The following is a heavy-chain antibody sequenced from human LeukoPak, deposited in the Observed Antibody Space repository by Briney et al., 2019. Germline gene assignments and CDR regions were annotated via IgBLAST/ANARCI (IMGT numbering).Heavy chain of an antibody. V-gene: IGHV4-39*07. CDR1: GGSISSSSYY. D-gene: IGHD4-23*01. J-gene: IGHJ4*02. Sequence: SETLSLTRTVSGGSISSSSYYWGWIRQPPGKGLEWIGSIYYSGSTYYNPSLKSRVTISVDTSKNQFSLKLSSVTAADTAVYYCARVYGGGYFDYWGQGTLVTVSS. CDR2: IYYSGST. CDR3: ARVYGGGYFDY.